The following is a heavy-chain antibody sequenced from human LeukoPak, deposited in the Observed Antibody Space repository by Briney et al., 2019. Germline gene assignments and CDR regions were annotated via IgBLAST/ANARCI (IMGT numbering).Heavy chain of an antibody. Sequence: GGSLRLSCAASGFTFSSYAMHWVPQAPGRGLEGVADISYYGSNKYYADSVKGRFPISRDNYKNTLYLQKNSLRAEDTAVYYCARVKGKVADFWSGQMDGWGKGTTVTVSS. J-gene: IGHJ6*04. V-gene: IGHV3-30-3*01. D-gene: IGHD3-3*01. CDR2: ISYYGSNK. CDR3: ARVKGKVADFWSGQMDG. CDR1: GFTFSSYA.